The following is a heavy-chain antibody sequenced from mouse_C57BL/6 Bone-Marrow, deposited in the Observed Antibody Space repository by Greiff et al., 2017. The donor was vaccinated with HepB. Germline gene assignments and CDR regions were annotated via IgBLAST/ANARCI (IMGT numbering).Heavy chain of an antibody. Sequence: EVKLMESGGGLVKPGGSLKLSCAASGFTFSSYAMSWVRQTPEKRLEWVATISDGGSYTYYPDNVKGRFTISRDNAKNNLYLQMSHLKSEDTAMYYCARDPPANPFAYWGQGTLVTVSA. V-gene: IGHV5-4*01. J-gene: IGHJ3*01. CDR2: ISDGGSYT. CDR3: ARDPPANPFAY. CDR1: GFTFSSYA. D-gene: IGHD4-1*01.